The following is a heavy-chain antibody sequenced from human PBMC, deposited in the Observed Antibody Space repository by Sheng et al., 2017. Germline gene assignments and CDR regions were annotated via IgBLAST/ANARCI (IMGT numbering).Heavy chain of an antibody. D-gene: IGHD3-3*01. J-gene: IGHJ6*03. CDR2: IIPIFGTA. CDR3: ARGKSLRFLEWLPHSAPDYYYYYMDV. CDR1: GGTFSSYA. Sequence: QVQLVQSGAEVKKPGSSVKVSCKASGGTFSSYAISWVRQAPGQGLEWMGGIIPIFGTANYAQKFQGRVTITADESTSTAYMELSSLRSEDTAVYYCARGKSLRFLEWLPHSAPDYYYYYMDVWGQGTTVTVSS. V-gene: IGHV1-69*13.